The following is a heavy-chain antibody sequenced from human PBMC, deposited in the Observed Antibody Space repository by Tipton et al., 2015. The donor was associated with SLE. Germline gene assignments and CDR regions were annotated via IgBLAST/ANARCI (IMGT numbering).Heavy chain of an antibody. CDR1: GYTFSTYG. V-gene: IGHV1-18*01. CDR3: ARGRTRRNDAYDI. Sequence: QLVQSGAEVKKPGASLKVSCKTSGYTFSTYGITWVRQAPGQGLEWMGWISAYNGNAYYAQKVQGRVTMTTDTSTNTAYMELRSLRSDDTAVYYCARGRTRRNDAYDIWGQGTLVTVSS. CDR2: ISAYNGNA. J-gene: IGHJ3*02. D-gene: IGHD1-1*01.